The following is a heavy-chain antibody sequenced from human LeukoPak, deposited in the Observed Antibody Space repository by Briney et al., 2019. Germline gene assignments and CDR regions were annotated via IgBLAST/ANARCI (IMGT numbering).Heavy chain of an antibody. CDR3: ARTPLLPPLYYFDY. CDR2: IYYSGST. Sequence: SETLSLTCTVSGGSISSYYWSWIRQPPGKWLEWIGSIYYSGSTYYNPSLKGRVTISVDTSKNQFSLKLSSVTAADTAVYYCARTPLLPPLYYFDYWGQGTLVTVSS. CDR1: GGSISSYY. J-gene: IGHJ4*02. D-gene: IGHD3-10*01. V-gene: IGHV4-59*12.